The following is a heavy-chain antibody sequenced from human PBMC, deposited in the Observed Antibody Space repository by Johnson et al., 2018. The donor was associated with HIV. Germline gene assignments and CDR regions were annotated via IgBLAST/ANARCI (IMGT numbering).Heavy chain of an antibody. J-gene: IGHJ3*02. CDR3: AKVKIVTDVFDI. Sequence: VQLVESGGDLVQPGGSLRLSCAASGFTFSNYDIHWVRQATGKGLEWVSTIGTAGDTYYAGSVKGRFTVSRENAKNSLYLQMNSLRSEDTAVYFCAKVKIVTDVFDIWGQGTMVTVSS. CDR1: GFTFSNYD. V-gene: IGHV3-13*01. CDR2: IGTAGDT. D-gene: IGHD2-21*01.